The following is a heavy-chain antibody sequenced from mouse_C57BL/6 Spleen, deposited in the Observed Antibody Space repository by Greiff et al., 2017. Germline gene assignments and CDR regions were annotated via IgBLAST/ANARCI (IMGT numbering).Heavy chain of an antibody. CDR1: GYTFTDYE. J-gene: IGHJ2*01. CDR3: TRGGLGLNFDY. CDR2: IDPETGGT. Sequence: VQLQQSGAELVRPGASVTLSCKASGYTFTDYEMHWVKQTPVHGLEWIGAIDPETGGTAYNQKFKGKAILTADKSSSPAYMELRSLTSEDSAVYYCTRGGLGLNFDYWGQGTTLTVSS. D-gene: IGHD4-1*01. V-gene: IGHV1-15*01.